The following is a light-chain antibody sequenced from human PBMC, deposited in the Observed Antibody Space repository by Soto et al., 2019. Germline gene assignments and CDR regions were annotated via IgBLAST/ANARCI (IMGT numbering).Light chain of an antibody. CDR3: QQFNSYPLT. CDR2: AAS. V-gene: IGKV1-9*01. J-gene: IGKJ4*01. CDR1: QGIASS. Sequence: DIHLTQSPSFLSASVGDRVTITCRASQGIASSLAWYQQKAGQAPKLLIYAASTLESGVPSRFSGSGPGTDFTLTISSLQPEDFVIYYYQQFNSYPLTFGGGTKVEIK.